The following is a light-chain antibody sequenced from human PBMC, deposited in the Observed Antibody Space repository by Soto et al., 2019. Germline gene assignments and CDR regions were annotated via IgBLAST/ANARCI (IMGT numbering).Light chain of an antibody. CDR1: QSGSN. CDR3: QQYIHWSWT. Sequence: EVVMTQSPATLSVSPGEGATLSCRASQSGSNLAWYQQRPGQAPRLLIYGASTRATGVPTRFSGSGSGTEFTLSISSLQSEDFAVYCCQQYIHWSWTFGRGTKVEIK. V-gene: IGKV3-15*01. J-gene: IGKJ1*01. CDR2: GAS.